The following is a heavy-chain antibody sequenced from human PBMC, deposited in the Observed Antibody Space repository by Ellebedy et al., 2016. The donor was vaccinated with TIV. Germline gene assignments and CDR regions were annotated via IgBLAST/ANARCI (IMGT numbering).Heavy chain of an antibody. CDR1: GFTVSTNY. Sequence: GGSLRLSCAASGFTVSTNYMTWVRQAPGKGLEWVSVIYAGGSTYYADSVKGRFTISRDNSKNTLYLQMNSLRAEDTAVYYCAKGVGTTWYRGFDFWGQGTLVTVSS. J-gene: IGHJ4*02. V-gene: IGHV3-53*01. CDR2: IYAGGST. D-gene: IGHD1-26*01. CDR3: AKGVGTTWYRGFDF.